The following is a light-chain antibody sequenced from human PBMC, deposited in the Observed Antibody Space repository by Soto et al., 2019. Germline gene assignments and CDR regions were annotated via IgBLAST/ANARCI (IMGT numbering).Light chain of an antibody. CDR2: GNT. V-gene: IGLV1-40*01. CDR1: SSNIGAGYD. CDR3: QSYESSSLSGYV. Sequence: QAVVTQPPSVSGAPGQRVSISCTGSSSNIGAGYDVHWYQQLPGTAPKLLMYGNTNRPSGVPDRFSGSKSGTSASLAITGLQAEDEADYYCQSYESSSLSGYVFGTGTKVTVL. J-gene: IGLJ1*01.